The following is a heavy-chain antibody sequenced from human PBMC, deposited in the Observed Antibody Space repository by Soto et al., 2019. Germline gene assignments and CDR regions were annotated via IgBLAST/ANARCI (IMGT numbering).Heavy chain of an antibody. J-gene: IGHJ4*02. V-gene: IGHV1-2*02. CDR3: ASDYVRDDLTVTTGDLGRL. D-gene: IGHD3-16*01. CDR2: ANPNSGGT. CDR1: GHTFSGYY. Sequence: QEQLVQSGADITKPGASVKVSCKASGHTFSGYYVHWVRQAPGQGLEWMGWANPNSGGTHYAQKFKGRDSMTRDTFLSAVYMALRSLRRADMAVYFCASDYVRDDLTVTTGDLGRLWGQGTLVNVSS.